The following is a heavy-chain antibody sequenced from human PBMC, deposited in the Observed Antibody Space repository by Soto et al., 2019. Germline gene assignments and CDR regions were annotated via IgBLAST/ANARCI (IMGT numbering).Heavy chain of an antibody. D-gene: IGHD3-10*01. Sequence: PSETLSLTCTVSGGSIISDDYYWSWIRQPPGKGLEWIGYIYYSGSTYYSPSLESRVSISVDTSKNQFSLKLTSVTAADTAVYYCARDRRIIVVRGVREETNYFDYWGQGTQVTVSS. J-gene: IGHJ4*02. CDR3: ARDRRIIVVRGVREETNYFDY. CDR1: GGSIISDDYY. V-gene: IGHV4-30-4*01. CDR2: IYYSGST.